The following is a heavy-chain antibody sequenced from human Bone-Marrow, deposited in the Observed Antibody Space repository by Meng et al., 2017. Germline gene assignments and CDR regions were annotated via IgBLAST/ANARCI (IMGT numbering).Heavy chain of an antibody. Sequence: GELVQSGAEVKKPAASVKVSCKPSGYNFPDYWLHWVRRAPGQGLEWMGRIDPKSGDTHYAQRFQGRVTMTGDTSISTAYMELSGLRSDDTAMYYCARDEDISAAGKLFGDYWGQGTLVTVSS. CDR3: ARDEDISAAGKLFGDY. CDR1: GYNFPDYW. D-gene: IGHD6-13*01. CDR2: IDPKSGDT. J-gene: IGHJ4*02. V-gene: IGHV1-2*06.